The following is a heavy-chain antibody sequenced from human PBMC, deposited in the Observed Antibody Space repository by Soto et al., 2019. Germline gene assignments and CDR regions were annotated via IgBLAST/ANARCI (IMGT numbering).Heavy chain of an antibody. D-gene: IGHD4-17*01. J-gene: IGHJ2*01. CDR2: IYYSGNT. Sequence: PSETLSLTCSASGGTISSSSYYWGWIRQPPGKGLEWIGSIYYSGNTYYNPSLQSRVTISVDTSKNQLSLKLSSVTAADTAVYYCARRLTTIPFVEWYFDLWGRGTLVTVSP. CDR3: ARRLTTIPFVEWYFDL. CDR1: GGTISSSSYY. V-gene: IGHV4-39*01.